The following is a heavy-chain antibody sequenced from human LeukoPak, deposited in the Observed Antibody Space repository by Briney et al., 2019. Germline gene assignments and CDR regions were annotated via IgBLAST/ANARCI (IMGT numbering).Heavy chain of an antibody. J-gene: IGHJ6*03. CDR2: INHSGST. CDR1: SGSFSGYY. V-gene: IGHV4-34*01. D-gene: IGHD6-13*01. CDR3: ARGLRIAAAGTSDKCYMDV. Sequence: PSETLSLTCAVYSGSFSGYYWSWIRQPPGKGLEWIGEINHSGSTNYNPSLKSRVTISVDTSKNQFSLKLSSVTAADTAVYYCARGLRIAAAGTSDKCYMDVWGKGTTVTVSS.